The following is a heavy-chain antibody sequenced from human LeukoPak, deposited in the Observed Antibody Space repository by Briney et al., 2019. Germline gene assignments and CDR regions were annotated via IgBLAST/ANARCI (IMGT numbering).Heavy chain of an antibody. CDR1: GGSMSSSSNY. CDR2: ISYSERT. J-gene: IGHJ4*02. Sequence: MASETLSLTCSVSGGSMSSSSNYWGWIRQPPGKGLEWIGCISYSERTYYNPSLKSRVTISVDTSKNQFSLKLSSVTAADTAVYYCATTSYYVSDYWGQGTLVSVSS. D-gene: IGHD2-2*01. CDR3: ATTSYYVSDY. V-gene: IGHV4-39*01.